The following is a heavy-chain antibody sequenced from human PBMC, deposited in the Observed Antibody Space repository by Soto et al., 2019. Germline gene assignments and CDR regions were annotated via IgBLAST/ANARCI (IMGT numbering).Heavy chain of an antibody. V-gene: IGHV4-39*01. CDR2: IYYSGST. Sequence: SETLSLTCTVSGGSISSSNYYWGWIRQPPGKGLEWIGSIYYSGSTYYNPSLKSRVTISVDTSKNQFSLKLSSVTAADTAVYNCARHWHGDYLFYFDYWGQGTLVTVSS. J-gene: IGHJ4*02. CDR1: GGSISSSNYY. CDR3: ARHWHGDYLFYFDY. D-gene: IGHD4-17*01.